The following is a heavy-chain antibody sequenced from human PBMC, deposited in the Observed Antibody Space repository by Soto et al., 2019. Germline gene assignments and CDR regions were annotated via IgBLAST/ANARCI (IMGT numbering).Heavy chain of an antibody. CDR2: ISGSGGST. CDR3: AKGPYGDAYYYYGMDV. CDR1: GFTFSSYA. Sequence: PGGSLRLSCAASGFTFSSYAMSWVRQAPGKGLEWVSAISGSGGSTYYADSVKGRFTISRDNSKNTLYLQMNSLRAEDTAVYYCAKGPYGDAYYYYGMDVWGQGTTVTVSS. D-gene: IGHD4-17*01. J-gene: IGHJ6*02. V-gene: IGHV3-23*01.